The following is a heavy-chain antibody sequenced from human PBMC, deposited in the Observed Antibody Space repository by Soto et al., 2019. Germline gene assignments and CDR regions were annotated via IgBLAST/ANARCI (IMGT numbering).Heavy chain of an antibody. V-gene: IGHV1-18*01. CDR3: ARGEPMGDY. CDR1: GYTFTSDG. CDR2: ISAYNGNT. Sequence: ASGKVSCKASGYTFTSDGSSWVRKAPGQGLEWMGWISAYNGNTNYAQKLQGRVTMPTDTSTRTAYMELRSLRSDDTAVYYCARGEPMGDYWGQGTLVTVSS. D-gene: IGHD1-26*01. J-gene: IGHJ4*02.